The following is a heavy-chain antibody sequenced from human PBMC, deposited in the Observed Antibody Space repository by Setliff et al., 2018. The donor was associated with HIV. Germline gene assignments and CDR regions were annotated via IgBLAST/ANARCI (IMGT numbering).Heavy chain of an antibody. V-gene: IGHV1-18*01. Sequence: ASVKVSCKASGYTFTSYAMNWLRQAPGQGLEWVGWINPYNGNTKYGQKFQGTVTMTRDTTTSTAYLELRRLRSDDTAVYFCARGGPARVALLYWFDPWGQGTLVTVSS. CDR3: ARGGPARVALLYWFDP. CDR1: GYTFTSYA. J-gene: IGHJ5*02. CDR2: INPYNGNT. D-gene: IGHD2-21*01.